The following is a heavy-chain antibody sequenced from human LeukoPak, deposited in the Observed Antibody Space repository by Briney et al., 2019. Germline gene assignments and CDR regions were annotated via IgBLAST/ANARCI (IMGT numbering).Heavy chain of an antibody. CDR1: GFTFSSYS. CDR2: ISSSYI. D-gene: IGHD3-22*01. Sequence: GGSLRLSCAASGFTFSSYSMNWVRQAPGKGLEWVSSISSSYIYYADSVKGRFTISRDNAKNSLYLQMNSLRAEDTAVYYCARDQGYYDSSGPIDYWGQGTLVTVSS. J-gene: IGHJ4*02. CDR3: ARDQGYYDSSGPIDY. V-gene: IGHV3-21*01.